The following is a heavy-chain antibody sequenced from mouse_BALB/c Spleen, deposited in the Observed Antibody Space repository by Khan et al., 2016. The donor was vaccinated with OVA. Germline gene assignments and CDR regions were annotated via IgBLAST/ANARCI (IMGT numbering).Heavy chain of an antibody. V-gene: IGHV3-8*02. D-gene: IGHD2-12*01. CDR3: ARSTYRYAFVY. Sequence: EVQLQESGPSLVKPSQTLSLTCSVTGDSITSGYWNWIRKFPGNKLEYMGYIIYTGYTYYNPSLKSRISITRHTSKNKYYLLLSSVTDEDTAKYYCARSTYRYAFVYWGQGTLVTVSA. CDR1: GDSITSGY. CDR2: IIYTGYT. J-gene: IGHJ3*01.